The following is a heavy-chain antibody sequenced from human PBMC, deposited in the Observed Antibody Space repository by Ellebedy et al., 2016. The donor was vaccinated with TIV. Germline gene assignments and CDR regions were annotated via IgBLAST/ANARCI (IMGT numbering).Heavy chain of an antibody. D-gene: IGHD6-6*01. J-gene: IGHJ4*02. V-gene: IGHV4-39*07. CDR1: GGSISSSNYY. Sequence: MPSETLSLTCTVSGGSISSSNYYWAWIRQPPGKGLEWIGSVFYSGNTYPNPSLKSRFTISVDRSKNQFSLKVSSVTAADTALYFCARNRITARKKTNYFDYWGRGALVAVSS. CDR2: VFYSGNT. CDR3: ARNRITARKKTNYFDY.